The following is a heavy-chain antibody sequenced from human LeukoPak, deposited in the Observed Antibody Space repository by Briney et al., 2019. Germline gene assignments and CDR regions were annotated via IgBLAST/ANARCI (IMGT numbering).Heavy chain of an antibody. V-gene: IGHV1-2*02. D-gene: IGHD1-14*01. Sequence: GASVKVSCKASGYTFTDYYIHWVRQAPGQGLEWMGWINPNSGGTNYTQKFQGRVTMTRDTSISTAYMELFRLTSDDTAVYYCARVLARYGNLDYWGQGTLVIVSS. CDR1: GYTFTDYY. J-gene: IGHJ4*02. CDR3: ARVLARYGNLDY. CDR2: INPNSGGT.